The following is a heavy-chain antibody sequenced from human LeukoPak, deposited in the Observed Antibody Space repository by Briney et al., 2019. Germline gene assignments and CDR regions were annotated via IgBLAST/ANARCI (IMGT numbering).Heavy chain of an antibody. Sequence: SETLSLTCAVYGGSFSGYYWSWTRQPPGKGLEWIGEINHSGSTNYNPSLKSRVTISVDTSKNQFSLKLSSVTAADTAVYYCARKVTYYDFWSGYFSGNWFDPWGQGTLVTVSS. CDR2: INHSGST. J-gene: IGHJ5*02. CDR3: ARKVTYYDFWSGYFSGNWFDP. D-gene: IGHD3-3*01. V-gene: IGHV4-34*01. CDR1: GGSFSGYY.